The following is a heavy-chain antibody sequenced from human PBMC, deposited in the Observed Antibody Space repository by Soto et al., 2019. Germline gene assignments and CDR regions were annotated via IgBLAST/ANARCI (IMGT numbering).Heavy chain of an antibody. D-gene: IGHD3-3*01. V-gene: IGHV1-69*01. CDR2: IIPIFGTA. CDR3: ARDPSPVTIFVDSGMDV. CDR1: GGTFSSYA. J-gene: IGHJ6*02. Sequence: QVQLVQSGAEVKKPGSSVKVSCKASGGTFSSYAISWVRQAPGQGLEWMGGIIPIFGTANYAQKFQGRVTITADESTSTAYMELSSLRSEDTAVYYCARDPSPVTIFVDSGMDVWGQGTTVTVSS.